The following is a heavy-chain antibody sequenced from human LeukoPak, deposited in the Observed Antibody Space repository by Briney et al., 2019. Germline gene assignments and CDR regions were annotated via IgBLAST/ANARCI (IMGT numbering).Heavy chain of an antibody. CDR3: AKDTPLCYFDY. CDR1: GFTVSSNY. Sequence: GGSLRLSCAASGFTVSSNYMSWVRQTPGKGLGWVSSITPSGDGTYYADSVKGRFTISRDNSKNTLYLQMNSLRVDDTAVYYCAKDTPLCYFDYWGQGTLVTVSS. CDR2: ITPSGDGT. D-gene: IGHD3-16*01. V-gene: IGHV3-53*05. J-gene: IGHJ4*02.